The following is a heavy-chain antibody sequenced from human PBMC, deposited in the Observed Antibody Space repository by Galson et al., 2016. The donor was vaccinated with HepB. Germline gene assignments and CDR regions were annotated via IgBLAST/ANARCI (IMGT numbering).Heavy chain of an antibody. CDR1: GFSINYYF. Sequence: SLRLSCAASGFSINYYFMSWVRQAPGKGLEWVSAISGGGGSTYYADSVKGRFTISRDNSKNTVYLQMNSLRAEDTALYYCAKSMNWNNHLLLFWGQGTLVTVSS. CDR2: ISGGGGST. V-gene: IGHV3-23*01. J-gene: IGHJ4*02. D-gene: IGHD1/OR15-1a*01. CDR3: AKSMNWNNHLLLF.